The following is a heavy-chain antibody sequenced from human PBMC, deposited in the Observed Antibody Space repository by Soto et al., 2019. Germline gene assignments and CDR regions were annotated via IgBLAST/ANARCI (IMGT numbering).Heavy chain of an antibody. CDR3: AKGRPRDYFFDY. CDR1: GFTFDDYA. Sequence: GGSLRLSCAASGFTFDDYAMHWVRQAPGKGLEWVSGISWNSGSIGYADSVKGRFTISRDNAKNSLYLQMNSLRAEDTALYYCAKGRPRDYFFDYWGQGTLVTVSS. CDR2: ISWNSGSI. J-gene: IGHJ4*02. V-gene: IGHV3-9*01. D-gene: IGHD4-17*01.